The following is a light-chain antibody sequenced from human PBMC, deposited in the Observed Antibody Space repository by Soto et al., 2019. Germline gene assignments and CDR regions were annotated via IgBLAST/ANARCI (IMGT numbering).Light chain of an antibody. V-gene: IGKV3-20*01. CDR2: GAS. CDR3: QHYVSPPIT. J-gene: IGKJ5*01. Sequence: IVLTQSPGTLSLSPGERATLCCRASQSVTSNYLAWYQQKPGQAPRLLVYGASSRATGISDRFSGSGSGTDFTLTISRLEPEDFAVYYCQHYVSPPITFGQGTRLEI. CDR1: QSVTSNY.